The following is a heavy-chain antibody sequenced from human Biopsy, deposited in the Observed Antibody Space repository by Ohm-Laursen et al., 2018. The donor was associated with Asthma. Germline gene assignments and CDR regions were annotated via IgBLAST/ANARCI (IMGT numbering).Heavy chain of an antibody. V-gene: IGHV4-39*01. CDR1: GAPITSPNY. Sequence: TLSLTCTVSGAPITSPNYWAWIRQAPGERLEWVASVYHSGETFYNPSLRSRLSMSADTSRNQFSLRPNSVTAADTGVYYCASGQADHGYAYWGPGTMVTVSS. D-gene: IGHD2-15*01. CDR3: ASGQADHGYAY. J-gene: IGHJ1*01. CDR2: VYHSGET.